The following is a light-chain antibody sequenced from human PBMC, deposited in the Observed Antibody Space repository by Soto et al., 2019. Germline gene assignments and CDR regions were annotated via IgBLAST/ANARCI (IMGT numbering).Light chain of an antibody. CDR3: QQYNGYWT. Sequence: DIQMTQSPSTLSASVGDRVTITCRASQSISSWLAWYQQKPGKAPKLLIYDASSLESGVPSRFSGRGSGTEFTLNISSLQPNNFAAYYCQQYNGYWTFGQGTKVEIK. V-gene: IGKV1-5*01. J-gene: IGKJ1*01. CDR2: DAS. CDR1: QSISSW.